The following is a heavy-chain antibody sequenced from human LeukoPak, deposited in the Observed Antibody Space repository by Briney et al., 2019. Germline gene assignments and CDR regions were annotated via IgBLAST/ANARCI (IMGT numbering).Heavy chain of an antibody. V-gene: IGHV3-48*02. Sequence: GGSLRLSCAASGFTFSSYSMNWVRQAPGKGLEWLSYITSTSSPIYYADSVQGRFTISRDNAKNPLSLQMNSLRDEDTAVYFCARESPLGELSIDYWGQGTLVTVSS. CDR3: ARESPLGELSIDY. J-gene: IGHJ4*02. D-gene: IGHD3-16*02. CDR1: GFTFSSYS. CDR2: ITSTSSPI.